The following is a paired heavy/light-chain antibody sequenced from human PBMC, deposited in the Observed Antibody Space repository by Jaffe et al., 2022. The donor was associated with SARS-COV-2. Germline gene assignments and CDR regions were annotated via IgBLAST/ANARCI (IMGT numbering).Light chain of an antibody. CDR2: QDN. CDR3: QAWDSSTRV. CDR1: KLGNKY. Sequence: SYELTQPPSVSVSPGQTASITCSGDKLGNKYVCWYQQKPGQSPLLVIFQDNKRPSGIPERFSGSNSGNTATLTISGTQAMDEADYYCQAWDSSTRVFGGGTKLTVL. J-gene: IGLJ3*02. V-gene: IGLV3-1*01.
Heavy chain of an antibody. J-gene: IGHJ4*02. D-gene: IGHD5-12*01. CDR2: IYTSGST. CDR1: GGSLSSGSYS. CDR3: ASGEELSGYPLDY. Sequence: QVQLQESGPGLVKPSQTLSLTCAVSGGSLSSGSYSWSWIRQPAGKGLEWIGRIYTSGSTNYNPSLKSRVTMSVDTSKNQFSLKLSSVTAADTAVYYCASGEELSGYPLDYWGQGTLVTVSS. V-gene: IGHV4-61*02.